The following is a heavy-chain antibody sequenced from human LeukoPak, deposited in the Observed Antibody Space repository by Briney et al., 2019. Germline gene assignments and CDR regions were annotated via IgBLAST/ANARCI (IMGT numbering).Heavy chain of an antibody. CDR1: GFTFDDYA. V-gene: IGHV3-43D*03. Sequence: GGSLRLSCAASGFTFDDYAMHWVRQAPGKGLEWVSLISWDGGSTYYADSVKGRFTISRDNSKNSLYLQMNSLRAEDTALYYCARSGLRFLEWFFLPDYWGQGTLVTVSS. J-gene: IGHJ4*02. CDR3: ARSGLRFLEWFFLPDY. D-gene: IGHD3-3*01. CDR2: ISWDGGST.